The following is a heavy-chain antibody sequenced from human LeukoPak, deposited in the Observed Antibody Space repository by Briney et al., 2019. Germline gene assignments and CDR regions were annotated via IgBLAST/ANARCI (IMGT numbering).Heavy chain of an antibody. CDR2: ISYSGST. D-gene: IGHD6-19*01. V-gene: IGHV4-59*01. Sequence: PSETLSLTCTVSGGSISGYYWSWIRQPPGKGLEWVGYISYSGSTNYNPSLKSRVTISVDTSKNQSSLKLSSVTAADTAFYYCARDGRAGSLFAYWGQGTLVTVSS. J-gene: IGHJ4*02. CDR3: ARDGRAGSLFAY. CDR1: GGSISGYY.